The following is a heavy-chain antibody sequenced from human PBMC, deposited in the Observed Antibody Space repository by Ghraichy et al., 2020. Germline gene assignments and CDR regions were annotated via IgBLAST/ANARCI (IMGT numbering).Heavy chain of an antibody. D-gene: IGHD6-19*01. CDR1: GGSISSYY. V-gene: IGHV4-59*01. CDR3: ARGFTVAEGWFDP. J-gene: IGHJ5*02. Sequence: SETLSLTCTVSGGSISSYYWSWNRQPPGKGLEWIGYIYYSGSTNYNPSLKSRVTISVDTSKNQFSLKLSSVTAADTAVYYCARGFTVAEGWFDPWGQGTLVTVSS. CDR2: IYYSGST.